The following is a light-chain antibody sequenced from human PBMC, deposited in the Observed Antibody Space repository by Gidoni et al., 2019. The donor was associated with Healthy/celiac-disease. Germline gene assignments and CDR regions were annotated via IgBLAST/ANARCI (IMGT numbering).Light chain of an antibody. CDR1: KLGDKY. CDR3: QAWDSSVV. J-gene: IGLJ2*01. V-gene: IGLV3-1*01. Sequence: SYELTQPPSVSVSPGQTASITCSGDKLGDKYACWYQQKPGQSPVLVIYQDSKRPSGIPERSSGSNSGNTATLTISGTQAMDEADYYCQAWDSSVVFGGGTKLXVX. CDR2: QDS.